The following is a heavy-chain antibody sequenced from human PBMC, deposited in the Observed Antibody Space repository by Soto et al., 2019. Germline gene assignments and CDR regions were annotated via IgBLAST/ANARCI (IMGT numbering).Heavy chain of an antibody. CDR1: GYAFTIYY. CDR3: ARLAFPGYYFDY. V-gene: IGHV1-46*01. Sequence: ASVNVSCKTAGYAFTIYYMHWVRQAPGQGLEWMGIINPSGGSTSYAQKFQGRVTMTRDTSTSTVYMELSSLRSEDTAVYYCARLAFPGYYFDYWGQGTLVTVSS. J-gene: IGHJ4*02. D-gene: IGHD3-3*02. CDR2: INPSGGST.